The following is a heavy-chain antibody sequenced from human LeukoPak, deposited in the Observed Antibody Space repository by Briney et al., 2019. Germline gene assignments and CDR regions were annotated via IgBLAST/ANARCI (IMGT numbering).Heavy chain of an antibody. CDR3: AKQLGYCSDGSCYFPY. CDR2: INDSGGST. CDR1: GFTFSSYA. Sequence: GGSLRLSCAASGFTFSSYAMSWVRQAPGKGLEWVSSINDSGGSTNYADSVKGRFTISRDNSKTTLYLQMNSLRAEDTAVYYCAKQLGYCSDGSCYFPYWGQGTLVTVSS. V-gene: IGHV3-23*01. D-gene: IGHD2-15*01. J-gene: IGHJ4*02.